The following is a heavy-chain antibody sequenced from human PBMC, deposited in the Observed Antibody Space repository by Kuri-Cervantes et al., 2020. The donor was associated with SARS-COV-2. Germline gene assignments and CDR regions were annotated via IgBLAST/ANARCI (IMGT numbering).Heavy chain of an antibody. V-gene: IGHV3-11*01. CDR3: ANDPNRIHY. Sequence: LSLTCAVSGFSFNDQYMSWIRQAPGKGLEWVSHINGDSTVIEYADSVKGRFIISRDNAKKSLYLQMNSLRAEDTAAYYCANDPNRIHYWGQGALVTVSS. CDR2: INGDSTVI. CDR1: GFSFNDQY. J-gene: IGHJ4*02. D-gene: IGHD2/OR15-2a*01.